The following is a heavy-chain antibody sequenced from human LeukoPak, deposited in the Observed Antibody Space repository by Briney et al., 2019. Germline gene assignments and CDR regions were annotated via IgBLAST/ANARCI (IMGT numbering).Heavy chain of an antibody. CDR1: GFTFSSYG. J-gene: IGHJ1*01. V-gene: IGHV3-33*01. Sequence: PGGSLRLSCAASGFTFSSYGMHWVRPAPGKGLEWVAVIWYDGSNKNYADSVKGRFTISRDNSKNTLYLQMNSQRAEDTAVYYCARPQTASRRDAGPYFQHWGQGTLVTVSS. D-gene: IGHD1-14*01. CDR2: IWYDGSNK. CDR3: ARPQTASRRDAGPYFQH.